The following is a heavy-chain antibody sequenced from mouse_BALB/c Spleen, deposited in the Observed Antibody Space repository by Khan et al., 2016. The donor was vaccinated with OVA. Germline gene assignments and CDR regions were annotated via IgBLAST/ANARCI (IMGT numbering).Heavy chain of an antibody. CDR3: ASHLTGSFAY. Sequence: EVQFVESGGDLVRPGGSLKLSCSASGFTFSTYSMSWVRQTPDKRLEWVATISSAGDYTFFPDSVKGRFTISRDNARNTLYLQMSSLRSEDTAMYYCASHLTGSFAYWGQGTLVTVSA. D-gene: IGHD4-1*01. V-gene: IGHV5-6*01. J-gene: IGHJ3*01. CDR2: ISSAGDYT. CDR1: GFTFSTYS.